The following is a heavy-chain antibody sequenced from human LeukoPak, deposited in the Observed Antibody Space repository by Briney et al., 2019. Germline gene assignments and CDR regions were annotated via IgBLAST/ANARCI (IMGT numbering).Heavy chain of an antibody. CDR1: GFTFSSYS. Sequence: GGSLRLSCAASGFTFSSYSMNWARQAPGKGLEWVSSISSSSSYIYYADSVKGRFTISRDNAKNSLYLQMNSLRAEDTAVYYCARGRKTMVRGVKSERWFDPWGQGTLVTVSS. CDR2: ISSSSSYI. V-gene: IGHV3-21*01. CDR3: ARGRKTMVRGVKSERWFDP. J-gene: IGHJ5*02. D-gene: IGHD3-10*01.